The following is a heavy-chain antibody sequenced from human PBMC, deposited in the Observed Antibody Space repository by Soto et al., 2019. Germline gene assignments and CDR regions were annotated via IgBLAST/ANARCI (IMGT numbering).Heavy chain of an antibody. D-gene: IGHD1-1*01. V-gene: IGHV3-33*01. CDR2: ISYDGSNN. CDR1: GFFFSTYG. CDR3: ARHIARTGTTQMDY. Sequence: GGSLRLSCAASGFFFSTYGMHWVRQAPGKGLEWVAGISYDGSNNYYVDSVKGRFTISRDNSKTTLYLQMNSLIGDDPALYYWARHIARTGTTQMDYWGQGTLVTVSS. J-gene: IGHJ4*02.